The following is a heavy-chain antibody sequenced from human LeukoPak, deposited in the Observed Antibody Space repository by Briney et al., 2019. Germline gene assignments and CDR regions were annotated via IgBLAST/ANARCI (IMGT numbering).Heavy chain of an antibody. CDR1: GFTFSSYS. J-gene: IGHJ4*02. V-gene: IGHV3-30*04. Sequence: GGSLSLSCAASGFTFSSYSMQWVRPAAGKGLEWVAVISYDGSNKYYADSVKGRFTISRDNSKNTLYLQMNSLRAEDTAVYYCASEKTNIRPGPYSGTNYWGQGTLVTVSS. CDR3: ASEKTNIRPGPYSGTNY. CDR2: ISYDGSNK. D-gene: IGHD5-12*01.